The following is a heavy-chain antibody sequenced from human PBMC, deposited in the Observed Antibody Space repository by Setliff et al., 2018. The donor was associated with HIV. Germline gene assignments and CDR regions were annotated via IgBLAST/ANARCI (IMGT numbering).Heavy chain of an antibody. D-gene: IGHD3-22*01. CDR1: GYTFTSYD. CDR2: MNPNSGNT. CDR3: ARARRDSYDRGRRNHYYIDV. J-gene: IGHJ6*03. V-gene: IGHV1-8*02. Sequence: GASVKVSCKASGYTFTSYDINWVRQATGQGLEWMGWMNPNSGNTGYAQKCQGRVTMTRDASISTAYMELNTLKFEDTAVYYCARARRDSYDRGRRNHYYIDVWGKGTTVTVSS.